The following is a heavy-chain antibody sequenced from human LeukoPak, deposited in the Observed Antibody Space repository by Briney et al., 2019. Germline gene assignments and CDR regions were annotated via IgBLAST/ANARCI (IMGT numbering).Heavy chain of an antibody. V-gene: IGHV1-18*01. CDR1: GYTFTSYG. J-gene: IGHJ4*02. CDR3: ARSLSYYYDSSGYCYFDY. D-gene: IGHD3-22*01. Sequence: ASVKVSCKASGYTFTSYGISWVRQAPGQGLEWMGWISAYNGNTNYAQKLQGRVTMTTDTSTSTAYMELRSLRSDDTAVYYCARSLSYYYDSSGYCYFDYWGQGTLVTVSS. CDR2: ISAYNGNT.